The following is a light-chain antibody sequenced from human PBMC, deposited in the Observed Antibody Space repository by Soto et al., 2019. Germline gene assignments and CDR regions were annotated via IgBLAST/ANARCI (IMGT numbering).Light chain of an antibody. CDR1: QSLLHNNGYNY. CDR3: MQARQRYT. CDR2: LAS. J-gene: IGKJ2*01. V-gene: IGKV2-28*01. Sequence: DIVLTQSPLSLPVSPGKPASISCRSSQSLLHNNGYNYLDWYLQRPGQSPQLLIYLASHQSSGVPNRCSGSGSDTDFTLRISRVEAEKAGVYYCMQARQRYTFGQGTKLEIK.